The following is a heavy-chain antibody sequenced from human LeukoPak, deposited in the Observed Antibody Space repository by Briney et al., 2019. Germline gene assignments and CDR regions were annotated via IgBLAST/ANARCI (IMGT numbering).Heavy chain of an antibody. CDR1: GGSMSSGGDY. CDR3: ARGPSFGSSSRFDS. D-gene: IGHD6-6*01. CDR2: ISSRGNP. Sequence: SQTLSLTCTVSGGSMSSGGDYWTWIRQHPGKGLEWIGYISSRGNPYYYPSLKSRLIISLDTSKSQFSLQLNSATAADTAVYYCARGPSFGSSSRFDSWGQGTLVTVSS. J-gene: IGHJ4*02. V-gene: IGHV4-31*03.